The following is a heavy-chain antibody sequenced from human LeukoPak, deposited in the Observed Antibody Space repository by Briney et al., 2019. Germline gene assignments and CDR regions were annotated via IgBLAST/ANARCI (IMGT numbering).Heavy chain of an antibody. V-gene: IGHV3-74*01. D-gene: IGHD3/OR15-3a*01. CDR3: VLDLFSSFAFDI. CDR2: INSDGSST. J-gene: IGHJ3*02. CDR1: GFTFSRYW. Sequence: GSLRLSCAASGFTFSRYWMHWVRQAPGKGLLCGSRINSDGSSTYYADSVKGRFTTSRDNAKNALHLQMNSLTAEDTAVYYCVLDLFSSFAFDIWGQGTMVTVSS.